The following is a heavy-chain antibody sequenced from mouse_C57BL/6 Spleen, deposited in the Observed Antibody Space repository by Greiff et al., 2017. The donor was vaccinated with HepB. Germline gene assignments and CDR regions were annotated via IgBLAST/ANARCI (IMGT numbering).Heavy chain of an antibody. CDR2: ISSGSSTI. CDR3: ARPVVDAMDY. Sequence: EVQLQESGGGLVKPGGSLKLSCAASGFTFSDYGMHWVRQAPEKGLEWVAYISSGSSTIYYADTVKGRFTISRDNAKNTLFLQMTSLRSEDTAMYYCARPVVDAMDYWGQGTSVTVSS. CDR1: GFTFSDYG. D-gene: IGHD1-1*01. V-gene: IGHV5-17*01. J-gene: IGHJ4*01.